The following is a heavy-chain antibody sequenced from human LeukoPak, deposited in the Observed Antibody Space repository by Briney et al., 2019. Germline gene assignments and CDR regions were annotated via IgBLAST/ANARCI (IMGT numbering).Heavy chain of an antibody. CDR3: ARVRYCSSTTCRGAFDI. Sequence: GGSLRLSCAASGFTFSDHYMDWVRQAPGKGLEGVGRTRNKANSYTTEYAASVKGRFTISRADSQHPLYLQMNSLKTEDTAVYYCARVRYCSSTTCRGAFDIWGQGTMVTVSS. CDR2: TRNKANSYTT. CDR1: GFTFSDHY. D-gene: IGHD2-2*01. V-gene: IGHV3-72*01. J-gene: IGHJ3*02.